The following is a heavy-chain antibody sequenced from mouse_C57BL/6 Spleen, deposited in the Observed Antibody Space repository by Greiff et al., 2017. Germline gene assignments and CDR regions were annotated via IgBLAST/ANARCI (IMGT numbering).Heavy chain of an antibody. Sequence: VKLQESGAELARPGASVKLSCKASGYTFTSYGISWVKQRTGQGLEWIGEIYPRSGNTYYNEKFKGKATLTADKSSSTAYMELRSLTSEDSAVYFCARAGGYDGFAYWGQGTLVTVSA. D-gene: IGHD2-2*01. V-gene: IGHV1-81*01. CDR2: IYPRSGNT. CDR3: ARAGGYDGFAY. CDR1: GYTFTSYG. J-gene: IGHJ3*01.